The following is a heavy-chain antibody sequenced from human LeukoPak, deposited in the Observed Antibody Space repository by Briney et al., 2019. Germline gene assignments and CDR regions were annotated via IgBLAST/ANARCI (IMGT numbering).Heavy chain of an antibody. J-gene: IGHJ3*02. V-gene: IGHV3-74*03. CDR2: IYSDGSRT. CDR1: GFTFSSYW. Sequence: GGSLRLSCAASGFTFSSYWMHWVRQGPGKGLAWVSRIYSDGSRTTYADSVKGRFTISGDSAKNTLYLQMNSLRADDTAVYYCTRSGRGGAFDIWGQGTMVNVSS. D-gene: IGHD1-26*01. CDR3: TRSGRGGAFDI.